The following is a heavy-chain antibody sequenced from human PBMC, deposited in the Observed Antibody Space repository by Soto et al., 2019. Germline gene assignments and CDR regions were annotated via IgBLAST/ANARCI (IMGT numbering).Heavy chain of an antibody. CDR3: ASGRFPSRFDP. Sequence: SETLSLTCTVSGGSISSYYWSWIRQPPGKGLEWIGYIYYSGSTNYNPSLKSRVTISVDTSKNQFSLKLSSVTAADTAVYYCASGRFPSRFDPWGQGTLVTVSS. V-gene: IGHV4-59*01. CDR1: GGSISSYY. D-gene: IGHD1-26*01. CDR2: IYYSGST. J-gene: IGHJ5*02.